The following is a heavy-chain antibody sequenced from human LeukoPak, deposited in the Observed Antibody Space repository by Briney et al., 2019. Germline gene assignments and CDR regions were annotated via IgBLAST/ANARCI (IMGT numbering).Heavy chain of an antibody. D-gene: IGHD6-19*01. CDR2: IKNTGVT. CDR1: GFTFSAYA. CDR3: VKTGGGGWYAES. J-gene: IGHJ5*02. V-gene: IGHV3-64D*06. Sequence: GGSLRLSCSASGFTFSAYAMHWVRQAPGKGLEYVSAIKNTGVTYYADSVKGRFSISRDNSKNTLFLRMNSLRPEDTAVYYCVKTGGGGWYAESWGQGTLVAVSS.